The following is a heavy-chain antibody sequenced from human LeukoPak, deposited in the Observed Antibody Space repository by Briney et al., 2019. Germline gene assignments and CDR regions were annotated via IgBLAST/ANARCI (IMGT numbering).Heavy chain of an antibody. CDR2: IIPIFGTA. CDR3: ARGGYSSSSGSIVFDY. D-gene: IGHD6-6*01. J-gene: IGHJ4*02. Sequence: ASVKVSCKASGYTFTSYAISWVRQAPGQGLEWMGGIIPIFGTANYAQKFQGRVTITADESTSTAYMELSSLRSEDTAVYYCARGGYSSSSGSIVFDYWGQGTLVTVSS. V-gene: IGHV1-69*13. CDR1: GYTFTSYA.